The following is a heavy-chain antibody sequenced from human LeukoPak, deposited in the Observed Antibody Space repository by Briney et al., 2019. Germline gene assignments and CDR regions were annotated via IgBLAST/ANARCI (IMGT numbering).Heavy chain of an antibody. Sequence: SLRLSCAASGFTCDDYAMHWVRQAPGEGLEWVSGISWNSGSIGYADSVKGRFTISRDNAKNSLYLQMNSLRAEDTAVYYCARDIVVVTALLDYWGQGTLVTVSS. CDR3: ARDIVVVTALLDY. J-gene: IGHJ4*02. CDR1: GFTCDDYA. V-gene: IGHV3-9*01. D-gene: IGHD2-21*02. CDR2: ISWNSGSI.